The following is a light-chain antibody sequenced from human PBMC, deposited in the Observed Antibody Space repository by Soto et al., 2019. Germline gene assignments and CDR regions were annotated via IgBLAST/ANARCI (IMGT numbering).Light chain of an antibody. CDR1: SSDFGGYNY. V-gene: IGLV2-14*01. CDR2: QVN. CDR3: SSYTDRNTRV. Sequence: QSVLAQPASVSGSPGQSITISCTGTSSDFGGYNYVSWYQHHPGKAPKLIIYQVNNRPSGVSNRFSGSKSGNAASLTIFGLLAEDEADYYCSSYTDRNTRVFGTGTKVTV. J-gene: IGLJ1*01.